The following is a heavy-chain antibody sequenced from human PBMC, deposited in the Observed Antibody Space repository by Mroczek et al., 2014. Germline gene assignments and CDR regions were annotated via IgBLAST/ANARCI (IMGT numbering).Heavy chain of an antibody. CDR1: GGSVNNFY. Sequence: QVQLQQWGPGLVKPSETLSLICTVSGGSVNNFYWNWIRQPPGKGLEWIGYIYYTGTTNYSPSLKSRVTISIDTAKNQFSLKLSSVTAADTAVYYCASHYYYDVSGYFPAGFYYYYYMDVWGRGTTVTVSS. J-gene: IGHJ6*03. CDR2: IYYTGTT. CDR3: ASHYYYDVSGYFPAGFYYYYYMDV. V-gene: IGHV4-59*02. D-gene: IGHD3-22*01.